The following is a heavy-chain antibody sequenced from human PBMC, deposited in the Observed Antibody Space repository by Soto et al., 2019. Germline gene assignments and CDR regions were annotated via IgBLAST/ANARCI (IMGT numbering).Heavy chain of an antibody. CDR1: GFTFSSYG. CDR3: AKDLRYCSSTSCWVYYGMDV. J-gene: IGHJ6*02. V-gene: IGHV3-30*18. Sequence: GGSLRLSCAASGFTFSSYGMRWVRQAPGKGLEWVAVISYDGSNKYYADSVKGRFTISRDNSKNTLYLQMNSLRAEDTAVYYCAKDLRYCSSTSCWVYYGMDVWGQGTTVTVSS. D-gene: IGHD2-2*01. CDR2: ISYDGSNK.